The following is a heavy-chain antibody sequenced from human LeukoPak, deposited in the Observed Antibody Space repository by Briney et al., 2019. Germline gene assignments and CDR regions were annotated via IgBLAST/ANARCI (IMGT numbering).Heavy chain of an antibody. CDR3: ARDGSPNYCDTPWFDP. CDR1: GFTFSSYG. V-gene: IGHV3-33*01. D-gene: IGHD3-22*01. Sequence: GRSLRLSCAASGFTFSSYGMHWVRQAPGKGLEWVAVIWYDGSNKYYADSVKGRFTISRDNSKNTLYLQMNSLRAEDTAVYYCARDGSPNYCDTPWFDPWGQGTLVTVSS. CDR2: IWYDGSNK. J-gene: IGHJ5*02.